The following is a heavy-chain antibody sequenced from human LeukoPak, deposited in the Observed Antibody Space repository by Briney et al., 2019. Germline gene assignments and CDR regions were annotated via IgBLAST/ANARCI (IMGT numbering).Heavy chain of an antibody. Sequence: GGSLRLSCSASGFNFSRNAMHWVRQAPGKGLEYVSSIGTNGVSTYYADSVQDRFTISRDNSKNTLSLQMKSRRAEDTAVYYCSRDFYCSRTSCYAPSFDYWGQGTLVTVSS. CDR1: GFNFSRNA. J-gene: IGHJ4*02. CDR3: SRDFYCSRTSCYAPSFDY. D-gene: IGHD2-2*01. CDR2: IGTNGVST. V-gene: IGHV3-64*04.